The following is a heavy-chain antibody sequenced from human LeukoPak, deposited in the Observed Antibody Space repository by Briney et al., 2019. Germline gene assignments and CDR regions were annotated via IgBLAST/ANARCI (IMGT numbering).Heavy chain of an antibody. Sequence: GASVKVSCKASGYTFTSYGISWVRQAPGQGLEWMGWISAYNGNTNYAQKLQGRVTMTTDTSTSTAYMELSRLRSDDTAVYYCARDPEVYSYGPAEYYYYMDVWGKGTTVTVSS. J-gene: IGHJ6*03. CDR1: GYTFTSYG. D-gene: IGHD5-18*01. V-gene: IGHV1-18*01. CDR2: ISAYNGNT. CDR3: ARDPEVYSYGPAEYYYYMDV.